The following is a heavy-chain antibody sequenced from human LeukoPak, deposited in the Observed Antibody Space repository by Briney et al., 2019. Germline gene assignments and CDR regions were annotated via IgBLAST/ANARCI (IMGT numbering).Heavy chain of an antibody. CDR2: IKQDGSDI. CDR1: GFTFSAYW. CDR3: ARGPGWLTDF. J-gene: IGHJ4*02. V-gene: IGHV3-7*05. Sequence: TGGSLRLSCLGSGFTFSAYWMTWVRQAPGKGLECVANIKQDGSDIYYMDSVKGRFTISRDNARNSLYLQMNNLRAGDTALYYCARGPGWLTDFWGQGTQVTVSS. D-gene: IGHD3-22*01.